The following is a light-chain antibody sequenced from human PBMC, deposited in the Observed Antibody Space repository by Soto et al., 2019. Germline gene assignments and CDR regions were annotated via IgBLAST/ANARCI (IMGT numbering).Light chain of an antibody. J-gene: IGKJ5*01. CDR1: QSVSDN. Sequence: EIVLTQSPATLSLSPGERATLSCRASQSVSDNFAWYQQKPGQAPRLLIYDASNRATGIPARFSGSGSGTDFTLTISSLEPEDFAVYYCQQRTNWPITFGQGTRLEIK. V-gene: IGKV3-11*01. CDR2: DAS. CDR3: QQRTNWPIT.